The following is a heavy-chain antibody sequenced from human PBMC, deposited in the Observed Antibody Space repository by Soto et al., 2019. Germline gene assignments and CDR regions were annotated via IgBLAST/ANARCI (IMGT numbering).Heavy chain of an antibody. D-gene: IGHD4-4*01. CDR3: ATTPLTTVTNPYYYYGMDV. J-gene: IGHJ6*04. V-gene: IGHV1-24*01. CDR2: FDPEDGET. CDR1: GYTLTELS. Sequence: ASVKVACKVSGYTLTELSMHWVRQAPGKGLEWMGGFDPEDGETIYAQKFQGRVTMTEDTSTDTAYMERSSLRSEDTAVYYCATTPLTTVTNPYYYYGMDVWGKGTTVTVSS.